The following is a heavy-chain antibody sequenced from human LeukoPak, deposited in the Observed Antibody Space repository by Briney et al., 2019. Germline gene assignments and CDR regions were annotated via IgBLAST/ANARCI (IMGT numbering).Heavy chain of an antibody. CDR1: GFTFSSYA. V-gene: IGHV3-30*04. CDR2: ISYDGSNK. J-gene: IGHJ5*02. Sequence: GGSLRLSCAASGFTFSSYAMHWVRQAPGKGLEWVAVISYDGSNKYYADSVKGRFTISRDNPKNTLYLQMNSLRAEDTAVYYCARELPRYCSSTSCSPGGFDPWGQGTLVTVSS. CDR3: ARELPRYCSSTSCSPGGFDP. D-gene: IGHD2-2*01.